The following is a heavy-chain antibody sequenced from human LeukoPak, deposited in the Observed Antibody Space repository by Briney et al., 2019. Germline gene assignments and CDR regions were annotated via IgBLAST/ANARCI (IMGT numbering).Heavy chain of an antibody. Sequence: GGSLRLSCAASGFTFSNYAMNWVRQAPGKGLEWVSSISGSGGNTYYADSVKGRFTISRDNAKNSLYLQMNSLRAEDTAVYYCAELGITMIGGVWGKGTTVTISS. CDR1: GFTFSNYA. CDR2: ISGSGGNT. CDR3: AELGITMIGGV. J-gene: IGHJ6*04. V-gene: IGHV3-23*01. D-gene: IGHD3-10*02.